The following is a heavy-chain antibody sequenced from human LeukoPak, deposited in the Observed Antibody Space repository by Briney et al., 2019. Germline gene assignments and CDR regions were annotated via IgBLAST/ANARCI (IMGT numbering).Heavy chain of an antibody. CDR3: AKVAISDYYDSSGYYATEYFQH. D-gene: IGHD3-22*01. V-gene: IGHV3-23*01. CDR1: GFTFSSYA. Sequence: GASLRLSCAASGFTFSSYAMSWVRQAPGKGLEWVSAISGSGGSTYYADSVKGRFTISRDNSKNTLYLQMNSVRAEDTAVYYCAKVAISDYYDSSGYYATEYFQHWGQGTLVTVSS. J-gene: IGHJ1*01. CDR2: ISGSGGST.